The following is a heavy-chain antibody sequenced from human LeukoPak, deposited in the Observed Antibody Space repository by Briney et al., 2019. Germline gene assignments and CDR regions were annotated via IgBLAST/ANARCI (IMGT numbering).Heavy chain of an antibody. D-gene: IGHD5-12*01. CDR3: AREYSGYDWGHFDY. CDR1: GYTFTSYG. J-gene: IGHJ4*02. V-gene: IGHV1-18*01. CDR2: ISAYSGNT. Sequence: GASVKVSCKASGYTFTSYGISWVRQAPGQGLEWMGRISAYSGNTNYAQKLQGRVTMTTDTSTSTAYIELRSLRSDDTAVYYCAREYSGYDWGHFDYWGQGTLVTVSS.